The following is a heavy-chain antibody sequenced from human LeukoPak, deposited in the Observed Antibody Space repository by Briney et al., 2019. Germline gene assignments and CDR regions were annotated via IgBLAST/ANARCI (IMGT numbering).Heavy chain of an antibody. Sequence: PSETLSLTCTVPGGSIRSYYWSWIRQPPGKGLEWIGYIYYSGSTNYNPSLKSRVTISVDTSKNQFSLKLSSVTAADTAVYYCARRESSGWFDPWGQGTLVIVSS. CDR2: IYYSGST. V-gene: IGHV4-59*08. J-gene: IGHJ5*02. CDR1: GGSIRSYY. D-gene: IGHD6-25*01. CDR3: ARRESSGWFDP.